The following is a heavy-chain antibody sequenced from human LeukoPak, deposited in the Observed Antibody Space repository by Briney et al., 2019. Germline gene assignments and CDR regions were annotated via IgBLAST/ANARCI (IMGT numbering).Heavy chain of an antibody. CDR3: AKIIVVRGVLGASDAFDF. V-gene: IGHV3-9*01. Sequence: GRSLRLSCAAFGFIFDDYAMAWVRQAPGKGLEWVSGINWNSGSIGYADSVKGRVTISRDNAKNSLYLQMNSLRPEDTALYYCAKIIVVRGVLGASDAFDFWGQGTMVTVSS. CDR2: INWNSGSI. CDR1: GFIFDDYA. D-gene: IGHD3-10*01. J-gene: IGHJ3*01.